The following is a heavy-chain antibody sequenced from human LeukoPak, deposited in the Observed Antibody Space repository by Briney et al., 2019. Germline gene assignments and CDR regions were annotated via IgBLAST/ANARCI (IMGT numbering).Heavy chain of an antibody. J-gene: IGHJ4*02. D-gene: IGHD1-26*01. CDR1: GYTLTSYG. CDR3: ARDSLTVGAIPFDY. Sequence: ASVKVSCKASGYTLTSYGISWVRQAPGQGLEWMGWISAYNGNTNYAQKLQGRVTMTTDTSTSTAYMELRSLRSDDTAVYYCARDSLTVGAIPFDYWGQGTLVTVSS. CDR2: ISAYNGNT. V-gene: IGHV1-18*01.